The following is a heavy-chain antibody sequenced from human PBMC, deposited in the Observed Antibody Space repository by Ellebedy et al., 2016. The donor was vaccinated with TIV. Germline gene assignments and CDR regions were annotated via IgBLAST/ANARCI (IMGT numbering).Heavy chain of an antibody. Sequence: SETLSLXXAVYGGSFSGYYWGWIRQPPGKGLEWIGEINHSGSTNYNPSLKSRVTVSVDTSKNQFSLKLSSVTAADTAVYYCASHRVGDGFLGYWGQGTLVTVSS. CDR2: INHSGST. CDR3: ASHRVGDGFLGY. J-gene: IGHJ4*02. V-gene: IGHV4-34*01. D-gene: IGHD2-15*01. CDR1: GGSFSGYY.